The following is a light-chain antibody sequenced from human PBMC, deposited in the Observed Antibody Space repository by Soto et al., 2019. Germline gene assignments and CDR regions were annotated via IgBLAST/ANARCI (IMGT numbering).Light chain of an antibody. Sequence: EIVLTQSPGTLSLSPGERATLSCRASQSVSSSYLAWYQQKPGQAPRLLIYGASSRATGIPDRFSGSGSGTDFTLTISSLQPEDFATYFCLQHHDYPWTFGQGTKVDIK. CDR3: LQHHDYPWT. V-gene: IGKV3-20*01. CDR2: GAS. CDR1: QSVSSSY. J-gene: IGKJ1*01.